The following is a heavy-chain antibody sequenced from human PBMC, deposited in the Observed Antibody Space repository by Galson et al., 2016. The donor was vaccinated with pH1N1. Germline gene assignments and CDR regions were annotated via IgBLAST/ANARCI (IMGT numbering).Heavy chain of an antibody. CDR3: AHIVGNSVTTQKPFDY. J-gene: IGHJ4*02. D-gene: IGHD4-17*01. CDR2: IYWDGNY. V-gene: IGHV2-5*02. Sequence: PALVKPTQTLTLTCSFSGFSLSSRGVGVGWVRQSPGKAPQWLALIYWDGNYHYSPSLKTRLTITKDTTRNRVVLTMSNMSPVDTATYYCAHIVGNSVTTQKPFDYWGQGTLVTVSS. CDR1: GFSLSSRGVG.